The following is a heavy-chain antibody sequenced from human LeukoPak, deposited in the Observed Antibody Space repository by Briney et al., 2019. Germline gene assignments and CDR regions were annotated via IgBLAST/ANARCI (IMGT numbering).Heavy chain of an antibody. D-gene: IGHD6-19*01. CDR2: MNPNNGNT. J-gene: IGHJ1*01. CDR3: TRGGPVAGTHKYFQH. V-gene: IGHV1-8*01. Sequence: ASVKVSCKASGYTLTSYDINWVRQATGQGLEWMGWMNPNNGNTDYAQKFQDRVTLTRNTSISTAYMELSSLRSEDTAVYYCTRGGPVAGTHKYFQHWGQGTLVTVSS. CDR1: GYTLTSYD.